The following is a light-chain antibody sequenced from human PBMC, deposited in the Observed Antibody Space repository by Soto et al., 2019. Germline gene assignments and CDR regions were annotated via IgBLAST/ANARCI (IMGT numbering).Light chain of an antibody. CDR3: QKYNNWPPIT. CDR1: QTVRRN. CDR2: GAS. V-gene: IGKV3-15*01. Sequence: VLTQSPDTQSVSPGERATLYCRSSQTVRRNLAWYQQKPGQAPRLLIFGASTRATGIPARFSGSGSGADFTLTISSLQSEDSAVYFCQKYNNWPPITVGKGKRLEIK. J-gene: IGKJ5*01.